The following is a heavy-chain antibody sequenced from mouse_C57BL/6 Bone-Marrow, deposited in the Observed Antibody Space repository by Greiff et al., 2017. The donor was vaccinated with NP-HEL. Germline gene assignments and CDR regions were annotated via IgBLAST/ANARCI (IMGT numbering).Heavy chain of an antibody. CDR3: ARWIYYCSSSYAMDY. CDR1: GYTFTSYG. J-gene: IGHJ4*01. CDR2: IYTRSGNT. V-gene: IGHV1-81*01. Sequence: QVQLQQSGAELARPGASVTLSCKASGYTFTSYGISWVKQRTGQGLEWIGEIYTRSGNTYYNEKFKGKATLTAEKSSSTAYMELRSLSSEDSAVYFCARWIYYCSSSYAMDYWGQGTSVTVSS. D-gene: IGHD1-1*01.